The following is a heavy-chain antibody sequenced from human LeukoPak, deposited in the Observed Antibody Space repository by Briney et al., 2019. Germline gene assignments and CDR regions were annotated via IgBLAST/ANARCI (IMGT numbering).Heavy chain of an antibody. CDR1: GGSISSYY. CDR3: ARGPYTYSHPDWFDP. J-gene: IGHJ5*02. CDR2: IYYSGST. V-gene: IGHV4-59*13. D-gene: IGHD5-18*01. Sequence: SETLSLTCTVSGGSISSYYWSWIRQPPGQGLEWIGYIYYSGSTNYNPSLKSRVTISGDTSKNQFSLRLSSVTAADTAVYYCARGPYTYSHPDWFDPWGQGTLVTVSS.